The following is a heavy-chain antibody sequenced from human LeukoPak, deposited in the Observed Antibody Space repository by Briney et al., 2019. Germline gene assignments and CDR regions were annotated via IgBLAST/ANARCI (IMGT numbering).Heavy chain of an antibody. J-gene: IGHJ3*02. V-gene: IGHV1-3*01. CDR1: GYTFTSYA. D-gene: IGHD1-26*01. CDR3: AILVGATEMFAFDI. CDR2: INAGNGNT. Sequence: ASVKVSCKASGYTFTSYAMHWVRQAPGQRLEWMGWINAGNGNTKYSQKFQGRVTITRDTSASTAYMELSSLRSEDTAVYYCAILVGATEMFAFDIWGQGTMVTVSS.